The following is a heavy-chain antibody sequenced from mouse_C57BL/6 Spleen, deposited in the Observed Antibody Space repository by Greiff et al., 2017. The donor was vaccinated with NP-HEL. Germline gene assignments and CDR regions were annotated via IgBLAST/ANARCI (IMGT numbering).Heavy chain of an antibody. CDR3: ARGRFYYGSPHCYFDV. CDR1: GYSITSGYY. Sequence: EVKLQESGPGLVKPSQSLSLTCSVTGYSITSGYYWNWIRQFPGNKLEWMGYISYDGSNNYNPSLKNRISITRDTSKNQFFLKWNSVTTEDTATYYCARGRFYYGSPHCYFDVWGTGTTVTVSS. V-gene: IGHV3-6*01. J-gene: IGHJ1*03. CDR2: ISYDGSN. D-gene: IGHD1-1*01.